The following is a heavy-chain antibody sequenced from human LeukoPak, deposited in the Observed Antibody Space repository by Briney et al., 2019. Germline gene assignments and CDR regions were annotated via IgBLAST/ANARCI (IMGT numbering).Heavy chain of an antibody. J-gene: IGHJ6*03. D-gene: IGHD3/OR15-3a*01. V-gene: IGHV3-7*01. CDR2: IKQDGSEK. CDR1: GFTFNTYW. CDR3: ARVFPPGMDHYVGV. Sequence: GGSLRLSCAASGFTFNTYWMSWVRQAPGKGLEWVANIKQDGSEKYYVDSVKGRFTISRDNAKNSLYLQMNSLSAEDTAVYYCARVFPPGMDHYVGVWGKGTTVTVSS.